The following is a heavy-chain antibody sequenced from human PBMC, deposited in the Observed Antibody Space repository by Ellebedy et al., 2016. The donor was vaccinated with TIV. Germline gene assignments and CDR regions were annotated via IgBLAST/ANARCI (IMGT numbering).Heavy chain of an antibody. Sequence: AASVKVSCKASGGIFRSNAFSWVRQAPGQGPEWMGGIVAVFGTTTYAQKFQGRVTITADESTSAVYMELSGLTADDTAVYYCARYSGYHFRGNYFDYWGQGTLVTVSS. CDR1: GGIFRSNA. D-gene: IGHD5-12*01. CDR2: IVAVFGTT. J-gene: IGHJ4*02. CDR3: ARYSGYHFRGNYFDY. V-gene: IGHV1-69*13.